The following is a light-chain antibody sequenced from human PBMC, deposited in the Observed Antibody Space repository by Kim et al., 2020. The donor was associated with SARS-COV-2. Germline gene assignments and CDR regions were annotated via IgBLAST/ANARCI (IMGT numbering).Light chain of an antibody. CDR2: HVS. Sequence: QSVLTQPPSASGSPGQSVTISCTGTSSDVGAYNYVSWYQQHPAKAPKLMIYHVSKRPSGVPDRFSGSKSGNTASLTVSGLQVEDEGDYYCSSYAGANTVIFGGGTKVTVL. CDR1: SSDVGAYNY. CDR3: SSYAGANTVI. V-gene: IGLV2-8*01. J-gene: IGLJ2*01.